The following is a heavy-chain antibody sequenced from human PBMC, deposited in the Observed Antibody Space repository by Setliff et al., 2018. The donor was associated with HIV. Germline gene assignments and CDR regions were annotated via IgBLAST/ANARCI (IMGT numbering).Heavy chain of an antibody. V-gene: IGHV3-72*01. D-gene: IGHD3-10*01. J-gene: IGHJ5*02. Sequence: GESLQISCAASGFTFSDLYMDWVRQAPGKGLEWVGRTKNKDNSFTTEYAASVKGRFTISRDDSKNSLSLHMNSLKTEDTAVYYCAVWIREVISWGRGTLVTVSS. CDR3: AVWIREVIS. CDR2: TKNKDNSFTT. CDR1: GFTFSDLY.